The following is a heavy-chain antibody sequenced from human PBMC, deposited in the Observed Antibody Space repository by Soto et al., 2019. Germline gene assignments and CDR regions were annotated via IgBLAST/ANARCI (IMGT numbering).Heavy chain of an antibody. J-gene: IGHJ4*02. CDR1: GYTLTELS. CDR3: ATVVLNWGHAGGFDY. D-gene: IGHD7-27*01. Sequence: GASVKVSCKVSGYTLTELSMHWVRQAPGKGLEWMGGFDPEDGETIYAQKFQGRVTMTEDTSTDTAYMELSSLRSEDTAVYYCATVVLNWGHAGGFDYWGQGTLVTVSS. CDR2: FDPEDGET. V-gene: IGHV1-24*01.